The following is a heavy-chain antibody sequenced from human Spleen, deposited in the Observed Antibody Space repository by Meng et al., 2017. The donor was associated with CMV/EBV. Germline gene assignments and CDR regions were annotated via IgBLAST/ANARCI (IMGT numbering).Heavy chain of an antibody. CDR1: FSSYA. CDR2: IIPIFGTA. Sequence: FSSYAISWVRQAPGQGLEWMGGIIPIFGTANYAQKFQGRVTITTDESTSTAYMELSSLRSEDTAVYYCARDEYCSSTSCYQADAFDIWGQGTMVTVSS. J-gene: IGHJ3*02. V-gene: IGHV1-69*05. CDR3: ARDEYCSSTSCYQADAFDI. D-gene: IGHD2-2*01.